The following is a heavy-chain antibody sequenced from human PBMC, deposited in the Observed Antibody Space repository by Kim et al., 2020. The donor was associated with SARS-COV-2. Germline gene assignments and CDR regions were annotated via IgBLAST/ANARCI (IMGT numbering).Heavy chain of an antibody. D-gene: IGHD3-10*01. V-gene: IGHV3-9*01. Sequence: GYTDSGTGRFTISRDNAKNSLYLQMNSLRAEDTALYYCAKDTSPGDAFDIWGQGTMVTVSS. CDR3: AKDTSPGDAFDI. J-gene: IGHJ3*02.